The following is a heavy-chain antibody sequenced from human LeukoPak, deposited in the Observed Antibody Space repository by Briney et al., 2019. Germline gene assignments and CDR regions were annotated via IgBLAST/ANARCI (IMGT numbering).Heavy chain of an antibody. J-gene: IGHJ5*02. CDR2: INHSGST. V-gene: IGHV4-34*01. CDR1: GGSFSGYY. Sequence: PSETLSLTCAVYGGSFSGYYWSWIRQPPGKGLEWIGEINHSGSTNYNPSLKSRVTISVDTSKNQFSLKLSSVTAADTAVYYCARAGGITYLPFDPWGQGTLVTVSS. CDR3: ARAGGITYLPFDP. D-gene: IGHD3-10*01.